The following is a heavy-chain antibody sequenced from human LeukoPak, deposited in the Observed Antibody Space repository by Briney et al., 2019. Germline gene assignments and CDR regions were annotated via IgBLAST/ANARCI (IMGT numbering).Heavy chain of an antibody. CDR3: ARYEVGTMSDY. D-gene: IGHD5-24*01. Sequence: SETLSLPCTVSGGSVTSDIYYWVWIRQPPGKGLEWIGSMYFSGSTNYNPSLKSRVSISGDTSRKQFSLKLNSVTAADTAVYYCARYEVGTMSDYWGQGTLVTVSS. CDR1: GGSVTSDIYY. CDR2: MYFSGST. V-gene: IGHV4-39*01. J-gene: IGHJ4*02.